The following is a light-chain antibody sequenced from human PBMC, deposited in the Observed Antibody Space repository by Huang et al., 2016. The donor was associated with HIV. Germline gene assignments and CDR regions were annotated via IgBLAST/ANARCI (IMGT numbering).Light chain of an antibody. Sequence: EIVLTQSPVTLSLSPGERATLSCRASQSVRSYLAWYQQRPGQAPRRLIYDASNRATGIPARLSGSGSGTDFTLTISSLEPEDFAVYYCQQRSNWPPLTFGGGTKVEIK. CDR1: QSVRSY. V-gene: IGKV3-11*01. CDR2: DAS. CDR3: QQRSNWPPLT. J-gene: IGKJ4*01.